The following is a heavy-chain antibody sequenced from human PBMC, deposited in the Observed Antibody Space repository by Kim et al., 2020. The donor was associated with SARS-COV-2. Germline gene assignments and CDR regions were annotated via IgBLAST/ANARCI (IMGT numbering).Heavy chain of an antibody. V-gene: IGHV3-23*01. CDR3: AKAYNYGSGSYYSHFDH. Sequence: GGSLRLSCAASGFTFSSYAMSWVRQAPGKGLEWVSTISGSGDSTYYADSVKGRFTISRDNSKNTLYLQMNSLGVEDTAVFSCAKAYNYGSGSYYSHFDHWGQGTLVTVSS. J-gene: IGHJ4*02. D-gene: IGHD3-10*01. CDR2: ISGSGDST. CDR1: GFTFSSYA.